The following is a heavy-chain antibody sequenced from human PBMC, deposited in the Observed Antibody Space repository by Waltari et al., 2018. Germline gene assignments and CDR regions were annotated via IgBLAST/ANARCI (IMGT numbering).Heavy chain of an antibody. Sequence: EVQLVESGGGFVQPGGSLKLSCTASGFNFNTYGMNWVRQAPGKGPMWVSRINPDGSNTIYADSVRGRFTISRDNGKSTLFLQMTSLRPDDSAVYYCARGGTVDTWGQGTLVTVSS. CDR3: ARGGTVDT. CDR2: INPDGSNT. CDR1: GFNFNTYG. J-gene: IGHJ5*02. V-gene: IGHV3-74*01.